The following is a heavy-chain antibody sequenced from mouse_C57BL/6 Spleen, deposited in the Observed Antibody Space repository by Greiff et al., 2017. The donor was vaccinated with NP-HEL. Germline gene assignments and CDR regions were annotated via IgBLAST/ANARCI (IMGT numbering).Heavy chain of an antibody. D-gene: IGHD1-1*01. J-gene: IGHJ3*01. CDR3: ARPYYGSSYLFAY. CDR2: IDPSDSYT. V-gene: IGHV1-69*01. CDR1: GYTFTSYW. Sequence: QVQLQQSGAELVMPGASVKLSCKASGYTFTSYWMHWVKQRPGQGLEWIGEIDPSDSYTNYNQKFKGKSTLTVDKSSSTAYMQLSSLTSEDSAVYYCARPYYGSSYLFAYWGQGTLVTVSA.